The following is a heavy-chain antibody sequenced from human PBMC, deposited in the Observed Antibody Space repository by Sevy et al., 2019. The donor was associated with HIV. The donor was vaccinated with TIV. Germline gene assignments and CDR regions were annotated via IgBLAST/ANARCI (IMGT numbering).Heavy chain of an antibody. J-gene: IGHJ4*02. CDR2: ISGNGGNT. D-gene: IGHD1-26*01. CDR1: GFTFSSYA. V-gene: IGHV3-23*01. CDR3: AKDRTGGTYYFGF. Sequence: GGCLRLSCEASGFTFSSYAMSWVRQIPGKGLEWVSLISGNGGNTYYADSVKGRFTISRDNSKNTLYLQMNSLRAEDTALYYCAKDRTGGTYYFGFWGQGTLVTVSS.